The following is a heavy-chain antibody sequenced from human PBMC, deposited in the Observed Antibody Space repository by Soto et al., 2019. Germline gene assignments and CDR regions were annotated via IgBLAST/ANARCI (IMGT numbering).Heavy chain of an antibody. CDR3: ARGIGYDSSGYYYLGHAFDI. J-gene: IGHJ3*02. CDR2: IYYSGST. CDR1: GGSISSGDYY. D-gene: IGHD3-22*01. V-gene: IGHV4-30-4*01. Sequence: SETLSLTCTVSGGSISSGDYYWSWIRQPPGKGLEWIGYIYYSGSTYYNPSLKSRVTISVDTSKNQFSLKLSSVTAADTAVYYCARGIGYDSSGYYYLGHAFDIWGQGTMVTVSS.